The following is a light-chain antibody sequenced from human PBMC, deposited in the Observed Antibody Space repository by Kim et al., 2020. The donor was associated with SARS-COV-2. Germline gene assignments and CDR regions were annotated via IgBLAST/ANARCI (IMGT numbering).Light chain of an antibody. Sequence: SYELTQPPSVSVSPGQTASITCSGDKFGVKYTCWYQLKPVPSPVLVIYLYSNRPSAFPVRFSFSNSGNTATLTISVTQSLAEADSYCHSWDSSTAVV. CDR3: HSWDSSTAVV. CDR1: KFGVKY. CDR2: LYS. J-gene: IGLJ2*01. V-gene: IGLV3-1*01.